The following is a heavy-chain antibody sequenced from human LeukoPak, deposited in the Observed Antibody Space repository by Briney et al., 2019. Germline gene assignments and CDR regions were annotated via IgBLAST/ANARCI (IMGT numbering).Heavy chain of an antibody. J-gene: IGHJ4*02. CDR2: IRSKAYGGTT. Sequence: PGRSLRLSCTASGFTFGDYAMSWFPQAPGKGLEWVGFIRSKAYGGTTEYAASVKGRFTISRDDSKSIAYLQMNSLKTEDTAVYYCTSERGYYDSSGYYFYNYWGQGTLVTVSS. D-gene: IGHD3-22*01. CDR1: GFTFGDYA. V-gene: IGHV3-49*03. CDR3: TSERGYYDSSGYYFYNY.